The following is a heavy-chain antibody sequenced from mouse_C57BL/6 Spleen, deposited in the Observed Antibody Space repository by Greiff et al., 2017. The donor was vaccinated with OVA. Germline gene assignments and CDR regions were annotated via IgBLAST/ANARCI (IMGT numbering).Heavy chain of an antibody. J-gene: IGHJ3*01. CDR2: IYPSDSET. Sequence: QVQLQQPGAELVRPGSSVKLSCKASGYTFTSYWMDWVKQRPGQGLEWIGNIYPSDSETHYNQKFKDKATLTVDKSSSTAYMQLSSLTSEDFAVYYCARYGSRGSWFAYWGQGTLVTVSA. CDR1: GYTFTSYW. D-gene: IGHD1-1*01. V-gene: IGHV1-61*01. CDR3: ARYGSRGSWFAY.